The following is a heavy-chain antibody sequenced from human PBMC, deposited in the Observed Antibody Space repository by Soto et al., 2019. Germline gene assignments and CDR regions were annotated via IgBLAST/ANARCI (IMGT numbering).Heavy chain of an antibody. CDR3: ANIHLDIAAAPGRFDY. J-gene: IGHJ4*02. CDR2: ISGSGGST. D-gene: IGHD6-13*01. CDR1: GFTFSSYA. Sequence: GGSLRLSCAASGFTFSSYAMSWVRQAPGKGLEWVSAISGSGGSTYCADSVKGRFTISRDNSKNTLYLQMNSLRAEDTAVYYCANIHLDIAAAPGRFDYWGQGTLVTVSS. V-gene: IGHV3-23*01.